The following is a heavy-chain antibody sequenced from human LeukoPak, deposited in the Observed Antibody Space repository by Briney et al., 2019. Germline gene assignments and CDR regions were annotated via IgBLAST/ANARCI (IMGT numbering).Heavy chain of an antibody. CDR1: GFTFSSYS. J-gene: IGHJ4*02. CDR2: ISSSSSYI. D-gene: IGHD1-26*01. Sequence: GGSLRLSCAASGFTFSSYSMNWVRQAPGKGLEWVSSISSSSSYIYYADSVKGRFTISRDNAKNSLYLQMNSLRAEDTAVYYCARDHVGATTSDYWGQGNLVTVSS. CDR3: ARDHVGATTSDY. V-gene: IGHV3-21*01.